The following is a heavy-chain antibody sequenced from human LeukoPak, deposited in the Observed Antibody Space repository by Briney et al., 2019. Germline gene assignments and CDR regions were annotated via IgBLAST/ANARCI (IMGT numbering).Heavy chain of an antibody. CDR3: AREEWLVPFDY. V-gene: IGHV4-34*01. J-gene: IGHJ4*02. D-gene: IGHD6-19*01. CDR2: INHSGST. Sequence: PSETLSLTCAVSGGSFSGYHWSWIRQPPGKGLEWIGEINHSGSTNYNPSLRSRVTISVDTSKSQFSLKLSSVTAADTAVYYCAREEWLVPFDYWGQGTLVTVSS. CDR1: GGSFSGYH.